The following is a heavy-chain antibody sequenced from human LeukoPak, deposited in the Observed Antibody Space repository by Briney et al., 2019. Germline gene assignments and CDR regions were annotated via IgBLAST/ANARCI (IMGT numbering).Heavy chain of an antibody. J-gene: IGHJ4*02. Sequence: PGGSLRLSCAASGFTFSSSWMTWVRQAPGKGLEWVANIKQDGSEKYYVVSVKGRFTISRDNAKNSLYLQINSLRAEHTAVYYCARGGHSSSYFWIFWGQGTLVTVSS. CDR3: ARGGHSSSYFWIF. V-gene: IGHV3-7*04. D-gene: IGHD6-13*01. CDR2: IKQDGSEK. CDR1: GFTFSSSW.